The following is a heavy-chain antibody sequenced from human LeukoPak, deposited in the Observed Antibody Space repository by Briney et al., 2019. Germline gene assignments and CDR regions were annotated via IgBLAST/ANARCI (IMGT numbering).Heavy chain of an antibody. CDR1: GGSISSGGYS. D-gene: IGHD3-22*01. CDR3: ATSDYYDSSGFFNPHFDY. V-gene: IGHV4-30-4*01. Sequence: SETLSLTCAVSGGSISSGGYSWSWIRQPPGTGLEWIGYIYYSGSTYYNPSLKSRVTISVDTSKNRFSLKLSSVTAADTAVYYCATSDYYDSSGFFNPHFDYWGQGALVTVSS. CDR2: IYYSGST. J-gene: IGHJ4*02.